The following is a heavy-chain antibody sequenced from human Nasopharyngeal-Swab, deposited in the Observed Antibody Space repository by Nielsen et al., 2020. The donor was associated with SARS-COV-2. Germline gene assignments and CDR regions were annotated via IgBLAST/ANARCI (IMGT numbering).Heavy chain of an antibody. CDR3: ARDMAVAGTNDAEYFQH. J-gene: IGHJ1*01. V-gene: IGHV3-33*01. CDR1: GFTFSSYG. Sequence: GESLKISCAASGFTFSSYGMHWVRQAPGKGLEWVAVIWYDGSNKYYADSVKGRFTISRDNSKNTLYLQMNSLRAEDTAVYYCARDMAVAGTNDAEYFQHWGQGTLVTVSS. CDR2: IWYDGSNK. D-gene: IGHD6-19*01.